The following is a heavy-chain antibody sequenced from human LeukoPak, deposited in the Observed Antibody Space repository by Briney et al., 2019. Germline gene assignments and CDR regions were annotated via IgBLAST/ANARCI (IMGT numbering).Heavy chain of an antibody. V-gene: IGHV4-39*01. CDR2: IYYSGST. D-gene: IGHD1-26*01. CDR1: GGSISSSSYY. J-gene: IGHJ6*03. Sequence: SETLSLTCTVSGGSISSSSYYWGWIRQPPGKGLEWIGSIYYSGSTYYNPSLKSRVTISVDTSKNQFSLKLSSVTAADTAVYYCAGQREAYYYYMDVGGKGPTVTVSS. CDR3: AGQREAYYYYMDV.